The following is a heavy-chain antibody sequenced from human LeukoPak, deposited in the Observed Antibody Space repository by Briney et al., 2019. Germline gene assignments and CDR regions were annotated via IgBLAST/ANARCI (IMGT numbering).Heavy chain of an antibody. CDR3: ARSSGDYDHYYGMDV. D-gene: IGHD1-26*01. J-gene: IGHJ6*02. CDR2: IYSGGST. CDR1: GFTVSSNY. V-gene: IGHV3-53*05. Sequence: QSGGSLRLSCAASGFTVSSNYMSWVRQAPGKGLEWVSVIYSGGSTYYADSVKGRFTISRDNSKNTLYLQMGSLRIEDMAIYYCARSSGDYDHYYGMDVWGQGTTVTVSS.